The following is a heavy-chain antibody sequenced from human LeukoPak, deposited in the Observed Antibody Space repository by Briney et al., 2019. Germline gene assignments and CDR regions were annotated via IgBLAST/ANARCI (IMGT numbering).Heavy chain of an antibody. V-gene: IGHV1-69*04. CDR3: ASQKGHSGWYGVEVDY. CDR2: IIPIFGIA. CDR1: GGTFSSYA. D-gene: IGHD6-19*01. Sequence: SVKVSCKASGGTFSSYAISWVRQAPGQGLEWMGRIIPIFGIANYAQKFQGRVTITADKSTSTAYMELSSLRSEDTAVYYCASQKGHSGWYGVEVDYWGQGTLVTVSS. J-gene: IGHJ4*02.